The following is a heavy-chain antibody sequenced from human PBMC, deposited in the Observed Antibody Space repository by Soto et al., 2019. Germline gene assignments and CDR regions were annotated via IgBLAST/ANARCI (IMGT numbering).Heavy chain of an antibody. CDR1: GYTFTSYG. CDR3: ARDIVVVPAAISGGSDY. Sequence: QVQLVQSGAEVKKPGASVKVSCKASGYTFTSYGISWVRQAPGQGLEWMGWISAYNGNTNYAQKLQGRVTMTTDTSTSTAYMELRSLRSDDPAEYYCARDIVVVPAAISGGSDYWGQGTLVTVSS. CDR2: ISAYNGNT. D-gene: IGHD2-2*02. V-gene: IGHV1-18*01. J-gene: IGHJ4*02.